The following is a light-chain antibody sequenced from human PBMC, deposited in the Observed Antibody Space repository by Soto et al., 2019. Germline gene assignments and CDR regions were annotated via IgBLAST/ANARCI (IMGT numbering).Light chain of an antibody. Sequence: QLVLTQPPSMSGAPGQRVTISCTGSSSNIGAGDDVHWYQLLPGTAPKLLIYGNTNRPSGVPDRFSGSKSGTSASLAITGLRAEDEADYYCQSHDSSLNSWVFGGGTKLTVL. CDR2: GNT. CDR3: QSHDSSLNSWV. J-gene: IGLJ3*02. V-gene: IGLV1-40*01. CDR1: SSNIGAGDD.